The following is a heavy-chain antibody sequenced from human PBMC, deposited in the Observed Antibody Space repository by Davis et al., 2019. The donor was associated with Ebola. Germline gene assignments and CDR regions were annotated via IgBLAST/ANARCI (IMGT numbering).Heavy chain of an antibody. D-gene: IGHD3-3*01. J-gene: IGHJ4*02. Sequence: GGSLRLSCAVSTFTFSTYSMNWVRQAPGKGLEWVAVISYDGSNKYYADSVKGRFTISRDNSKNTLYLQMNSLRAEDTAVYYCARVRSDDFWSGYCDYWGQGTLVTVSS. V-gene: IGHV3-30*03. CDR2: ISYDGSNK. CDR3: ARVRSDDFWSGYCDY. CDR1: TFTFSTYS.